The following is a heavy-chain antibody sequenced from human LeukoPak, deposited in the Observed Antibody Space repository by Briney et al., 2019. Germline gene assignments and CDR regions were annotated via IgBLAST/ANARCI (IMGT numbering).Heavy chain of an antibody. J-gene: IGHJ4*02. CDR1: GYTFTGYY. Sequence: ASVKVSCKASGYTFTGYYMHWVRQAPGQGLEWMGWINPNSGGTNYAQRFQGMVTMTRDTSISTAYMELSRLRSDDTAVYYCASDGELRGYPLEGWGQGTLVTVSS. CDR3: ASDGELRGYPLEG. CDR2: INPNSGGT. D-gene: IGHD3-22*01. V-gene: IGHV1-2*02.